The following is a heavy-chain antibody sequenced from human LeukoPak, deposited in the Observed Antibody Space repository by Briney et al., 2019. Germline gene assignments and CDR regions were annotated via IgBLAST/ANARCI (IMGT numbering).Heavy chain of an antibody. CDR3: ARDRRYCRGGSCDYHYFFDY. CDR2: ISYDGSIN. J-gene: IGHJ4*02. V-gene: IGHV3-30-3*01. CDR1: GFNFNPYA. D-gene: IGHD2-15*01. Sequence: GGSLRLSCAASGFNFNPYAVHWFRQPPGKGLEWVAVISYDGSINFYAASVKGRFTISRDNSKNTLYLQMNSLRAEDSALYFCARDRRYCRGGSCDYHYFFDYWGQGTLVTVSS.